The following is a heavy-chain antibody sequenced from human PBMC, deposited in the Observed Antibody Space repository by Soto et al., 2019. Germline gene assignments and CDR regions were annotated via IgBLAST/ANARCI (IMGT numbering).Heavy chain of an antibody. V-gene: IGHV1-3*01. CDR1: GYTLSSYG. J-gene: IGHJ5*02. Sequence: GASVKVSCKDSGYTLSSYGIHWVRQAPGQRLEWMGWINAANGDTKYSPKFQGRVTITRDTSASTAYLELGSLRSEDTAVYYCVRRHVSATGIDWFDPWGQRTLVTVSS. CDR2: INAANGDT. D-gene: IGHD6-13*01. CDR3: VRRHVSATGIDWFDP.